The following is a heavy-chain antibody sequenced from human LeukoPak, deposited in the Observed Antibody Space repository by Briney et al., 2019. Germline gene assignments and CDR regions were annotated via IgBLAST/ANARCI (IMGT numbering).Heavy chain of an antibody. D-gene: IGHD3-22*01. CDR3: ARGYDSSGYYPGYYFDY. J-gene: IGHJ4*02. CDR2: IYYSGGT. CDR1: GGSISSSSYY. V-gene: IGHV4-39*01. Sequence: PSETLSLTCTVSGGSISSSSYYWGWIRQPPGKGLEWIGSIYYSGGTYYNPSLKSRVTISVDTSKNQFSLKLSSVTAADTAVYYCARGYDSSGYYPGYYFDYWGQGTLVTVSS.